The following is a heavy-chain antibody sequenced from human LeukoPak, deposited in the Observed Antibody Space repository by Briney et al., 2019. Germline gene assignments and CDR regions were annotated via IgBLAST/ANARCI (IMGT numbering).Heavy chain of an antibody. CDR3: ARDGAAPGLYFDS. CDR1: GFTFRSYT. CDR2: IKQDGSEK. D-gene: IGHD6-13*01. V-gene: IGHV3-7*01. J-gene: IGHJ4*02. Sequence: GGSLRLSCAASGFTFRSYTMHWVRQAPGKGLGWVASIKQDGSEKYYVDSVKGRLTISRDNAKNSLYLQMNSLRTEDTAVYYCARDGAAPGLYFDSWGQGTLVTVSS.